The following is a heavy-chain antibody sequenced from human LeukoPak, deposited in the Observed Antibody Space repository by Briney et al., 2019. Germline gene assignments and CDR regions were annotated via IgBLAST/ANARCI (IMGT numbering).Heavy chain of an antibody. D-gene: IGHD3-10*01. J-gene: IGHJ4*02. CDR1: GGTFSSNT. V-gene: IGHV1-69*05. Sequence: SVKVSCKASGGTFSSNTLAWVRQAPGQGLEWMGGIIPIFGTANYAQKFQDRVTITTDDSASTGYMELSSLRSEDTAVYYCARAPYYYQPSDYWGQGTLVTVSS. CDR2: IIPIFGTA. CDR3: ARAPYYYQPSDY.